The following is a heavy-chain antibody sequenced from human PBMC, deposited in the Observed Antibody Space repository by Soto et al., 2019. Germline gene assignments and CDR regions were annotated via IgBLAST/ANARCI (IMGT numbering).Heavy chain of an antibody. V-gene: IGHV1-8*01. D-gene: IGHD6-6*01. J-gene: IGHJ4*02. Sequence: QVQLVQSGAEVKKPGASVKVSCKTSGYTFSTYDINWVRQAAGQGLEWMGWVQPNSGDSGYSKKFQGRVTMTRDTSSSTASMGLSSLRLEDPALYYCARAGYSSSSDFDNWGQGTLVSVSP. CDR3: ARAGYSSSSDFDN. CDR2: VQPNSGDS. CDR1: GYTFSTYD.